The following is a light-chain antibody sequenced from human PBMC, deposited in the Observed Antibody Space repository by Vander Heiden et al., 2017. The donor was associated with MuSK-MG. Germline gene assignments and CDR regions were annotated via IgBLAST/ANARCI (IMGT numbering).Light chain of an antibody. CDR1: QSVSSY. Sequence: EIVLTQSPATLSLSPGERATLSCRASQSVSSYLAWYQQKPGQAPRLLIYDASNRATGIPARFSGSGSGTDFTLTISSLEPEDFAVYYCQQRSNGPPGITFGRGTKVDIK. CDR2: DAS. V-gene: IGKV3-11*01. J-gene: IGKJ3*01. CDR3: QQRSNGPPGIT.